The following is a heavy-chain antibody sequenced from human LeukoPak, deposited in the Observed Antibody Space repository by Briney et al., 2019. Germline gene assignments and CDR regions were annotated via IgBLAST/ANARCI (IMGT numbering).Heavy chain of an antibody. Sequence: GGSLRLSCAASGFTFSSYGMHWVRQAPGKGLEWVSGISGSGGSTYYADSVKGRFTISRDNSKNTLYLQMNSLRAEDTAVYYCAKDLQSRITMIVVVGLDAFDIWGQGTMVTVSS. J-gene: IGHJ3*02. CDR3: AKDLQSRITMIVVVGLDAFDI. CDR2: ISGSGGST. V-gene: IGHV3-23*01. CDR1: GFTFSSYG. D-gene: IGHD3-22*01.